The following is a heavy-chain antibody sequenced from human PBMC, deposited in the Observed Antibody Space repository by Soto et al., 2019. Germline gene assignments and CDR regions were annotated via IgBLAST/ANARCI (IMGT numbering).Heavy chain of an antibody. CDR1: GYAFTTYG. V-gene: IGHV1-18*01. CDR2: ISDHNGNT. J-gene: IGHJ4*02. D-gene: IGHD1-1*01. Sequence: QVHLVQSGAEVKKPGASVKVSCQGSGYAFTTYGITWVRQAPGQGLEWMGWISDHNGNTNYAQKLQGRVTVTRDTSTSTAYMELRSLRYDDTAEYYCARGRYGDYWGQGALVTVSS. CDR3: ARGRYGDY.